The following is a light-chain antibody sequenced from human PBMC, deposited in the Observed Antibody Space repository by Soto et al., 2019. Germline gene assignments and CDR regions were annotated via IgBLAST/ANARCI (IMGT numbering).Light chain of an antibody. J-gene: IGLJ1*01. CDR3: GSYACSSNLYV. Sequence: QSVLTQPASASGSPGQSITISCTGTSSDVGGYNYVSWYQQHSGKAPKLMIYDVSNRPSGVSNRFSGSKSGNTASLTISGLQAEDEADYYCGSYACSSNLYVFGTGTKVTVL. CDR2: DVS. CDR1: SSDVGGYNY. V-gene: IGLV2-14*01.